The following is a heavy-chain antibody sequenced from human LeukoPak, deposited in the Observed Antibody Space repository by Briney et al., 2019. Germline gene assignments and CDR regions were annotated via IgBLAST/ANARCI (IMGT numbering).Heavy chain of an antibody. J-gene: IGHJ6*03. CDR2: IYYSGST. D-gene: IGHD2-21*01. Sequence: PSETLSLTCTVSGGSISSYYWSWIRQPPGKGLVWIGYIYYSGSTNYNPSLKSRVTISVDTSKNQFSLKLSSVTAADTAVYYCATEGDGYYYYMDVWGKGTTVTVSS. CDR1: GGSISSYY. V-gene: IGHV4-59*01. CDR3: ATEGDGYYYYMDV.